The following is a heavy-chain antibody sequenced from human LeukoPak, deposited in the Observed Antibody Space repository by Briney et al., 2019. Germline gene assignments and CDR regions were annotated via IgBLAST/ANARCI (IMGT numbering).Heavy chain of an antibody. CDR2: IYYSGST. Sequence: SETLSPTCTVSGGSISSGGYYWSWIRQHPGKGLEWIGYIYYSGSTYYNPSLKSRVTISVDTSKNQFSLKLSSVTAADTAVYYCARAANYDSSGYPLLWFDPWGQGTLVTVSS. D-gene: IGHD3-22*01. CDR3: ARAANYDSSGYPLLWFDP. CDR1: GGSISSGGYY. V-gene: IGHV4-31*03. J-gene: IGHJ5*02.